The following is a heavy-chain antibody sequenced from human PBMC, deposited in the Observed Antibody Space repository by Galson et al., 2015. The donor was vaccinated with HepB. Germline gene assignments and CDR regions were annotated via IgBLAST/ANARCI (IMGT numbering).Heavy chain of an antibody. CDR1: GGSISGSNW. Sequence: ETLSLTCAVSGGSISGSNWWTWVRQPPGKGLEWIGEIYHSGDTNYNPSLESRVTISVDRSKSQFSLRLGSVTAADTAVYYCARCKRHYDRTAYYYAYFDYWGQGALVTVSS. V-gene: IGHV4-4*02. J-gene: IGHJ4*02. D-gene: IGHD3-22*01. CDR3: ARCKRHYDRTAYYYAYFDY. CDR2: IYHSGDT.